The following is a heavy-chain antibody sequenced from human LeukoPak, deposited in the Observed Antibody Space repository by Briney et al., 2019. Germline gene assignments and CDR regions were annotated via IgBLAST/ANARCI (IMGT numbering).Heavy chain of an antibody. V-gene: IGHV3-23*01. Sequence: GGSLRLXCAASGFTFSSYAMSWVRQAPGKGLEWVSVISGSAGSTNYADSVKGRFTISRDNSKNTLYLQMNSLRAEDTAVYYCAKNGGSVVTWYFDLWGRGTLVTVSS. J-gene: IGHJ2*01. D-gene: IGHD1-26*01. CDR3: AKNGGSVVTWYFDL. CDR1: GFTFSSYA. CDR2: ISGSAGST.